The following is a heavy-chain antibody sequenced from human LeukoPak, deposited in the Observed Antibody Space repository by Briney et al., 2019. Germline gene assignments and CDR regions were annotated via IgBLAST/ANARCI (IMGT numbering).Heavy chain of an antibody. V-gene: IGHV5-51*01. D-gene: IGHD3-3*01. CDR3: ARSYYDFWSGYYPFDY. CDR1: GYSFTSYW. Sequence: GESLKISCKGSGYSFTSYWIGWVRQMPGKGLEWMGIIYPGDSDTRYSPSFQGQVTISADKSISTAYLQWSSLKASDTAMYYCARSYYDFWSGYYPFDYWGQGTLVTVSS. CDR2: IYPGDSDT. J-gene: IGHJ4*02.